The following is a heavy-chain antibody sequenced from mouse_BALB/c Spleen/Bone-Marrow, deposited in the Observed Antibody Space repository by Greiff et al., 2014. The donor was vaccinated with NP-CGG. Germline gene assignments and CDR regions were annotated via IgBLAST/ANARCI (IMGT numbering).Heavy chain of an antibody. CDR3: AREDYGAWFAY. CDR1: GYTFTKHH. CDR2: INPYNDYT. J-gene: IGHJ3*01. D-gene: IGHD1-2*01. V-gene: IGHV1S45*01. Sequence: VQLQQPGAELVRPGASVKISCKAFGYTFTKHHINWVKQRPGQGLDRIGYINPYNDYTSYNQKFKGKATLTVGKSSSTAYMDLSSLTSEDSAVYYCAREDYGAWFAYWGQGTLVTVSA.